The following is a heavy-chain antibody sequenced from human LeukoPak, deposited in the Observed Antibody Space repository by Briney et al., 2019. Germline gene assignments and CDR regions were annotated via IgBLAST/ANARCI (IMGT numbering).Heavy chain of an antibody. CDR3: ARMPFERGYTAMVTGDY. J-gene: IGHJ4*02. CDR1: GFTFSSYS. D-gene: IGHD5-18*01. V-gene: IGHV3-48*04. CDR2: ISSSSSTI. Sequence: GVSLRLSCAASGFTFSSYSMNWVRQAPGKGLEWVSYISSSSSTIYYADSVKGRFTISRDNAKNSLYLQMNSLRAEDTAVYYCARMPFERGYTAMVTGDYWGQGTLVTVSS.